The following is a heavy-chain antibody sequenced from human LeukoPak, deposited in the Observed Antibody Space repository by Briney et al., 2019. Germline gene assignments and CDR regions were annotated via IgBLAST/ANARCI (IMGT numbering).Heavy chain of an antibody. CDR3: ARDRHYDILTGYYFDY. J-gene: IGHJ4*02. CDR2: INAGNGNT. D-gene: IGHD3-9*01. Sequence: ASVKVSCKASGYTFTSYAMHWVRQAPGQRLEWMGWINAGNGNTKYSQKFQGRVIITRDTSASTAYMELSSLRSEDTAVYYCARDRHYDILTGYYFDYWGQGTLVTVSS. V-gene: IGHV1-3*01. CDR1: GYTFTSYA.